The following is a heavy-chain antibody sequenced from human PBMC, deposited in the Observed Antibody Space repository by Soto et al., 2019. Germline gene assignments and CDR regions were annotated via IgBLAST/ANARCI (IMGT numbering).Heavy chain of an antibody. Sequence: GGSLRLSCAASGFTFSSYAMSWVRQAPGKGLEWVSAVSGSGATTNYADSVKGRFTISRDNSKNTLYLQMNSLRAEDTAVYYCAKARAQYYDFWSGYPVDYWGQGTLVTVSS. CDR2: VSGSGATT. J-gene: IGHJ4*02. CDR3: AKARAQYYDFWSGYPVDY. D-gene: IGHD3-3*01. V-gene: IGHV3-23*01. CDR1: GFTFSSYA.